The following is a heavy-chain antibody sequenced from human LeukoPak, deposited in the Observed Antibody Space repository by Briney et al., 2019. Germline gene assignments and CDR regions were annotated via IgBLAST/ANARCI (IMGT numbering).Heavy chain of an antibody. CDR2: ISYGGSNK. D-gene: IGHD6-19*01. CDR1: GFTFSSYA. Sequence: GGSLRLSCAASGFTFSSYAMHWVRQAPGKGLEWVAVISYGGSNKYYADSVKGRFTISRDNSKNTLYLQMNSLRAEDTAVYYCARETTVAGPGYFDHWGQGTLVTVSS. V-gene: IGHV3-30-3*01. CDR3: ARETTVAGPGYFDH. J-gene: IGHJ4*02.